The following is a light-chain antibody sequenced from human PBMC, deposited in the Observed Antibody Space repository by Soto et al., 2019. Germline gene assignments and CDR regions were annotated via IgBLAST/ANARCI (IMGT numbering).Light chain of an antibody. Sequence: DIQMTQSPSTLSASVGDTVTITCRARERSSSRLAWHQQKPGKAPNLLIYKASSIESGVPSRFSGSGSGTEFTLTISSLQPDDFATYYCQHYNGDSRTFGQGTKLEIK. CDR2: KAS. J-gene: IGKJ2*01. CDR1: ERSSSR. CDR3: QHYNGDSRT. V-gene: IGKV1-5*03.